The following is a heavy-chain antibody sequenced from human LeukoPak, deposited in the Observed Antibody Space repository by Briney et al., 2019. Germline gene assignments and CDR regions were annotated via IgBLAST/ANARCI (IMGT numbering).Heavy chain of an antibody. Sequence: GGSLRLSCAASGFTFSSYWMSWVRQAPGKGLEWVANIKQDGSEKYYVDSVKGRFTISRDNAKNSLYLQMNSLRAEDTAVYYCAREGIVVVTHDAFDIWGQGTMVTVSS. V-gene: IGHV3-7*01. D-gene: IGHD3-22*01. J-gene: IGHJ3*02. CDR3: AREGIVVVTHDAFDI. CDR2: IKQDGSEK. CDR1: GFTFSSYW.